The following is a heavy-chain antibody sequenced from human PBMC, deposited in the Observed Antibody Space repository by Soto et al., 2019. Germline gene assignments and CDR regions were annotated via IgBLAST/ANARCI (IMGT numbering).Heavy chain of an antibody. CDR3: ARIPRSYSGSYTYFDY. J-gene: IGHJ4*02. Sequence: TLSLTCTVSGGTISSWYWSWIRQPPGKALEWLARIDWEGDEYYSTSLKTRLTISKDTSKNQVVLTMTNMDPVDTATYYCARIPRSYSGSYTYFDYWGQGTLVTVSS. D-gene: IGHD1-26*01. CDR2: IDWEGDE. V-gene: IGHV2-70*11. CDR1: GGTISSWY.